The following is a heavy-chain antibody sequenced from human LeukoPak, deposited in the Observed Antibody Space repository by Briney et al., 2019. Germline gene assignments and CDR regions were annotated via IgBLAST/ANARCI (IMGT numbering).Heavy chain of an antibody. CDR2: IGTAGDT. CDR1: GFTFSSYD. J-gene: IGHJ6*02. V-gene: IGHV3-13*01. D-gene: IGHD2-15*01. CDR3: ARSGYCSGGSCYSGIGYYYGMDV. Sequence: PGGSLRLSCAASGFTFSSYDMHWVRQATGKGLEWVSAIGTAGDTYYPGSVKGRFTISRENAKNSSYLQMNSLRAGDTAVYYCARSGYCSGGSCYSGIGYYYGMDVWGQGTTVTVSS.